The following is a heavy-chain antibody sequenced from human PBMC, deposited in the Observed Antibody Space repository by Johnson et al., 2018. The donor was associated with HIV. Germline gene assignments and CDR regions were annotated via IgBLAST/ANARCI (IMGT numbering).Heavy chain of an antibody. J-gene: IGHJ3*02. CDR1: GFNFSTHA. D-gene: IGHD3-22*01. Sequence: EQLVESGGGVVQPGRSLRLSCAASGFNFSTHAMSWVRQAPGKGLEWVSGISGSGGSTYYADSVKGRFTISRDNSKNTLYLQMNSLRAEDTAVYYCGHGKFTMKVVIFIDMWGQGTMVTVSS. V-gene: IGHV3-23*04. CDR2: ISGSGGST. CDR3: GHGKFTMKVVIFIDM.